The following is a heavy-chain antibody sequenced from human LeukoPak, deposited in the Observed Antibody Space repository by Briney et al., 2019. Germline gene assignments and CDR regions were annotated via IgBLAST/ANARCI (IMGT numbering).Heavy chain of an antibody. Sequence: ASVKVSCKASGYTFTSQGISWVRQAPGQGLEWMGWINTYNGKTNYAQKLQGRVTMTTDTSTSTAYMELMSLTSDDTAVYYCAREAPDYYGSGSRYFDYWGQGALVTVSS. CDR2: INTYNGKT. J-gene: IGHJ4*02. CDR3: AREAPDYYGSGSRYFDY. V-gene: IGHV1-18*01. CDR1: GYTFTSQG. D-gene: IGHD3-10*01.